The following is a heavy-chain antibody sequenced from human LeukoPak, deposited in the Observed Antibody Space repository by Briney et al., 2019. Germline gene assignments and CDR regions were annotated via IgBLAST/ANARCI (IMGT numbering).Heavy chain of an antibody. Sequence: GGSLRLSCAASGFTFSSFWMHWVRQAPGKGLVWVSRIKSDGSTNYADSVKGRFTISRDNAKNTVSLQMNSLRVEDTGVYYCARAPSEIGGYYPEYFRHWGQGSLVTVSS. J-gene: IGHJ1*01. CDR2: IKSDGST. V-gene: IGHV3-74*01. CDR3: ARAPSEIGGYYPEYFRH. D-gene: IGHD3-22*01. CDR1: GFTFSSFW.